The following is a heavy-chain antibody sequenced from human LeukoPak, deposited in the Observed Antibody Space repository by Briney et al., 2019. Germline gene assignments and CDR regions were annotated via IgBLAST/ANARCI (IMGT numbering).Heavy chain of an antibody. CDR1: GFTFNTYG. Sequence: GGSLRLSCAASGFTFNTYGMHWVRQAPGKGLEWVAFIRYDGHSQYFADSVKGRFTISRDNSKNTLYLQMNSLRAEDTAVYYCARAPRVAAAGTRAWFDPWGQGTLVTVSS. CDR2: IRYDGHSQ. V-gene: IGHV3-30*02. CDR3: ARAPRVAAAGTRAWFDP. D-gene: IGHD6-13*01. J-gene: IGHJ5*02.